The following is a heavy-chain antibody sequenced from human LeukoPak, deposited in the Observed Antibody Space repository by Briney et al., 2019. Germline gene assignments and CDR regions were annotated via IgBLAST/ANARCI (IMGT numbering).Heavy chain of an antibody. CDR1: GFTFSSYS. V-gene: IGHV3-21*01. J-gene: IGHJ4*02. CDR2: ISSSSSYI. CDR3: ARAFGGADQFDY. D-gene: IGHD3-10*01. Sequence: GGSLRLSCAASGFTFSSYSMNWVRQAPGKGLGWVSSISSSSSYIYYADSVKGRFTISRDNAKNSLYLQMNSLRAEDTAVYYCARAFGGADQFDYWGQGTLVTVSS.